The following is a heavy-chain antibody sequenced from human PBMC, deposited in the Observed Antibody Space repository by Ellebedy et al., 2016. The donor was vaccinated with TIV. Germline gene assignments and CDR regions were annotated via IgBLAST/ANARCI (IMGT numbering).Heavy chain of an antibody. D-gene: IGHD3-10*01. V-gene: IGHV3-30-3*01. Sequence: PGGSLRLSCVASGFTSSTYEIHWVRQAPGKGLEWVAVVSGHGRIQLYADSVKGRFTISRDTSKDTVYLQMNSLRVEDTALCYCARDAAPGAPDYFDSWGQGTQVTVSS. J-gene: IGHJ4*02. CDR2: VSGHGRIQ. CDR3: ARDAAPGAPDYFDS. CDR1: GFTSSTYE.